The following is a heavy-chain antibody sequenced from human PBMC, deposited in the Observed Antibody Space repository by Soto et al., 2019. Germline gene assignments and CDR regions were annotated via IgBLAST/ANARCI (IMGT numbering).Heavy chain of an antibody. D-gene: IGHD1-1*01. CDR3: TRGPRSTSTGTGAF. CDR1: GFTFSMYW. CDR2: FNDDGSST. V-gene: IGHV3-74*01. Sequence: PGGSLRLSCAASGFTFSMYWMHWVRQVPGKGPEWVSRFNDDGSSTNYADSVKGRFTISRDNAKNTLYLQMNALRAEDTAVYYCTRGPRSTSTGTGAFWGQGTLVTVSS. J-gene: IGHJ4*02.